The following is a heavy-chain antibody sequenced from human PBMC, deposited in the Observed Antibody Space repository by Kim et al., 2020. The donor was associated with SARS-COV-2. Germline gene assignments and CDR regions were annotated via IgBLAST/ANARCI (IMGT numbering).Heavy chain of an antibody. D-gene: IGHD4-4*01. CDR2: GGTT. CDR3: AKNSEIDY. Sequence: GGTTSTDTVKGRFTISRDNSKNTLYLQMNRLRAEDTAVYYCAKNSEIDYWGQGTLVTVSS. V-gene: IGHV3-23*01. J-gene: IGHJ4*02.